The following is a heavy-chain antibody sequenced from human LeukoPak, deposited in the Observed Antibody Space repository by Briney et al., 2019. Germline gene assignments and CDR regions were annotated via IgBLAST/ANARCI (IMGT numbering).Heavy chain of an antibody. V-gene: IGHV4-34*01. CDR3: ARVAVRFLEWTQYYYYMDV. D-gene: IGHD3-3*01. J-gene: IGHJ6*03. CDR2: INHSGST. Sequence: SETLSLTCAVYGGSFSGYYWSWIRQPPGKGLEWIGEINHSGSTNYNPSLKSRVTISVDTSKNQFSLKLSSVTAADTAVYYCARVAVRFLEWTQYYYYMDVWGKGTSVTVSS. CDR1: GGSFSGYY.